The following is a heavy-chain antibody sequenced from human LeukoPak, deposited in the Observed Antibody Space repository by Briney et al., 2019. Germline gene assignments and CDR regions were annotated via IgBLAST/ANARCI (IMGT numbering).Heavy chain of an antibody. Sequence: GGSRRLSCAASGFTFSSYSMNWVRQAPGKGXXXXSSPSSSKSYIYYADSVKGRFTISRDNAKNSLYLQMNSLRAEDTAVYYCARDGVPNWGFFDYWGQGTLVTVSS. CDR2: PSSSKSYI. CDR1: GFTFSSYS. V-gene: IGHV3-21*01. D-gene: IGHD7-27*01. CDR3: ARDGVPNWGFFDY. J-gene: IGHJ4*02.